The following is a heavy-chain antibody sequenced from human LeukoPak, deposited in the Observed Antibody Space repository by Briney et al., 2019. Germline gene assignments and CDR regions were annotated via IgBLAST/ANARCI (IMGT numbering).Heavy chain of an antibody. CDR1: GGSISSGGYY. J-gene: IGHJ5*02. Sequence: SQTLSLTCAVSGGSISSGGYYWSWIRQHPGKGLEWIGYIYYSGSTYYNPSLKSRVTISVDTSKNQFSLKLSSVTAADTAVYYCARGNEDYGDYDGDRYNWFDPWGQGTLVTVSS. V-gene: IGHV4-31*11. CDR3: ARGNEDYGDYDGDRYNWFDP. D-gene: IGHD4-17*01. CDR2: IYYSGST.